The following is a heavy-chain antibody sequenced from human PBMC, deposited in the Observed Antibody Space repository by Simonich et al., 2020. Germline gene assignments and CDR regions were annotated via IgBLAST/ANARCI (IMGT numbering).Heavy chain of an antibody. D-gene: IGHD6-19*01. CDR3: ARVTREWLVFY. V-gene: IGHV4-38-2*01. CDR1: GYSISSGYY. CDR2: IYHSGST. Sequence: QVQLQESGPGLVKPSETLSLTCAVSGYSISSGYYWGWIRQPPGKGLEWIGSIYHSGSTYYNPSLKRRVTISVDTSKNQFSLKLSSVTAADTAVYYCARVTREWLVFYWGQGTLVTVSS. J-gene: IGHJ4*02.